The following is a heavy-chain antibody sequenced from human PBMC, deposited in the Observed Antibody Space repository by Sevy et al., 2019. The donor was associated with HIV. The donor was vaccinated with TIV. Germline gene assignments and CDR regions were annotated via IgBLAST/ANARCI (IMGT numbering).Heavy chain of an antibody. CDR3: ARSGMAWDAFDI. J-gene: IGHJ3*02. V-gene: IGHV3-21*01. Sequence: GSLRLSCAASGFIFSSYSMNWVRQAPGKGLEWVSYISGFSNYIYYADSMKGRFTISRDNAKNSLNLQMNNLRAEDTAVYYCARSGMAWDAFDIWGLGTMVTVSS. D-gene: IGHD5-12*01. CDR2: ISGFSNYI. CDR1: GFIFSSYS.